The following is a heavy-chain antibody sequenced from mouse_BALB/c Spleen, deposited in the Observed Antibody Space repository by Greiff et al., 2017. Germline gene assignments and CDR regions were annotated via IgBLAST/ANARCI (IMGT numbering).Heavy chain of an antibody. Sequence: VKLVESAAELARPGASVKMSCKASGYTFTSYTMHWVKQRPGQGLEWIGYINPSSGYTEYNQKFKDKTTLTADKSSSTAYMQLSSLTSEDSAVYYCARGYVAMDYWGQGTSVTVSS. CDR3: ARGYVAMDY. J-gene: IGHJ4*01. CDR2: INPSSGYT. CDR1: GYTFTSYT. V-gene: IGHV1-4*02. D-gene: IGHD1-2*01.